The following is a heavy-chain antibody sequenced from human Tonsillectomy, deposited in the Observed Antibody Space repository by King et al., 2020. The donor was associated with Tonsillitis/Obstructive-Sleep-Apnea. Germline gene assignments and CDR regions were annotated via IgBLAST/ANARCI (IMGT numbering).Heavy chain of an antibody. D-gene: IGHD2-2*02. V-gene: IGHV4-59*01. CDR1: GGSISSYY. CDR3: ARVHCSSTSCYTGEYYFDY. J-gene: IGHJ4*02. Sequence: QMQLQESGPGLVKPSETLSLTCTVSGGSISSYYWSWIRQPPGKGLEWIGYIYYSGSTNYNPSLKSRVTISVDTSKNKFSLKLSSVTAADTAVYYCARVHCSSTSCYTGEYYFDYWGQGTLVTVSS. CDR2: IYYSGST.